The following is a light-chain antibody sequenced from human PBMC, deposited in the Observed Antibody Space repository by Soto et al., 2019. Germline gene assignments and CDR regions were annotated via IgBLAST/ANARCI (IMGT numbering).Light chain of an antibody. CDR3: QRRSNWPSGT. CDR2: DAS. J-gene: IGKJ2*01. V-gene: IGKV3-11*01. CDR1: QSVSSY. Sequence: EIVLTQSPATLSLSPGERATLSCRASQSVSSYLAWYQQKPGQAPRLLIYDASNRASGIPARFSGSGSGTDFTLTISSLEPEDFAVYYCQRRSNWPSGTFGQGTKLEIK.